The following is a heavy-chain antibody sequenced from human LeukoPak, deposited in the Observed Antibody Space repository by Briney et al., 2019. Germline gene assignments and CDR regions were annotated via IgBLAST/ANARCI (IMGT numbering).Heavy chain of an antibody. V-gene: IGHV3-15*01. D-gene: IGHD6-19*01. Sequence: GGSLRLSYAASGFTFSNAWMSWVRQAPGKGLEWGGRIKSKTDGGTTDYAAPVKGRFTISRDDSKNTLYLQMNSLKTEDTAVYYCTTDSAAVAGSVDYWGQGTLVTVST. CDR1: GFTFSNAW. J-gene: IGHJ4*02. CDR2: IKSKTDGGTT. CDR3: TTDSAAVAGSVDY.